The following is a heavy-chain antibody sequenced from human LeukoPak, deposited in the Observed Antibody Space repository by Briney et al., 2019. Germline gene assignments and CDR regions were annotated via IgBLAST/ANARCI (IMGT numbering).Heavy chain of an antibody. CDR1: GYTFTGYY. CDR2: INPNSGGT. J-gene: IGHJ4*02. V-gene: IGHV1-2*02. D-gene: IGHD3-9*01. Sequence: GASVKVSCKASGYTFTGYYMHWVRQAPGQGLEWMGWINPNSGGTNYAQKFQGRVTMTRDTSISTAYMELSRLRSDDTAVYYCARVIGYDILTGYYSYGDYWGQGTLVTVSS. CDR3: ARVIGYDILTGYYSYGDY.